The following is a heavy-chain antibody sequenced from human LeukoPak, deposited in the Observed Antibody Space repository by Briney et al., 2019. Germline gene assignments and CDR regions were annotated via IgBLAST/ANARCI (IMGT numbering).Heavy chain of an antibody. V-gene: IGHV4-31*03. CDR1: GGSISSGGYY. CDR2: INHSGST. J-gene: IGHJ3*02. D-gene: IGHD3-22*01. CDR3: AISRIYYRAFDI. Sequence: PSQTLSLTCTVSGGSISSGGYYWSWIRQPPGKGLEWIGEINHSGSTNYNPSLKSRVTISVDTSKNQFSLKLSSVTAADTAVYYCAISRIYYRAFDIWGQGTMVTVSS.